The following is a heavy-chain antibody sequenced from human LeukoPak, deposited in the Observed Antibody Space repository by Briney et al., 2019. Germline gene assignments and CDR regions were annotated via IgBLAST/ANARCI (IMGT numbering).Heavy chain of an antibody. CDR1: GGSISSSSYY. CDR3: ARDNPPDYGGSSGHAFDI. CDR2: IYYSGST. V-gene: IGHV4-39*07. Sequence: ASETLSLTCTVSGGSISSSSYYWGWIRQPPGKGLEWIGSIYYSGSTYYNPSLKSRVTISVDRSKNQFSLKLSSVTAADTAVYYCARDNPPDYGGSSGHAFDIWGQGTMVTVSS. D-gene: IGHD4-23*01. J-gene: IGHJ3*02.